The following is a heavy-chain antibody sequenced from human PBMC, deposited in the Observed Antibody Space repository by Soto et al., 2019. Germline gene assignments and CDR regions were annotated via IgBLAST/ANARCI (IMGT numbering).Heavy chain of an antibody. J-gene: IGHJ5*02. V-gene: IGHV1-3*01. CDR3: VRRHVSATGIDWFDP. CDR2: INAANGDT. CDR1: GYTFTSYG. Sequence: ASVQVSCKASGYTFTSYGIHCVRQAPGQRLEWMGWINAANGDTKYSPKFQGRVTITRDTSASTAYMELSSLRSEDTAVYYCVRRHVSATGIDWFDPWGQGTLVTV. D-gene: IGHD6-13*01.